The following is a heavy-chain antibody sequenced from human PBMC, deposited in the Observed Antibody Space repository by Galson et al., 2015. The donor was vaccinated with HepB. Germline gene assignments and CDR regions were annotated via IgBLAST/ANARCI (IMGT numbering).Heavy chain of an antibody. CDR1: GFTFSSYW. J-gene: IGHJ2*01. D-gene: IGHD4-17*01. CDR3: ARDRDYGDYVARGGEDHWYFDL. V-gene: IGHV3-7*03. Sequence: SLRLSCAASGFTFSSYWMSWVRQAPGKGLEWVANIKQDGSEKYYVDSVKGRFTISRDNAKNSLYLQMNSLRAEDTAVYYCARDRDYGDYVARGGEDHWYFDLWGRGTLVTVSS. CDR2: IKQDGSEK.